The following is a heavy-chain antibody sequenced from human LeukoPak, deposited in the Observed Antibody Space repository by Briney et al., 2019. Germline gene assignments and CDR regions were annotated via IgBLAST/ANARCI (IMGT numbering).Heavy chain of an antibody. CDR2: ISAYNGNT. D-gene: IGHD5-18*01. J-gene: IGHJ4*02. CDR3: ARDQTVGSYGY. CDR1: GYTFTSYG. Sequence: EASVKVSCKASGYTFTSYGISWVRQAPGQGLEWLGWISAYNGNTNYAQKLQGRVTMTTDTSTSTAYMELRSLRSDDTAVYYCARDQTVGSYGYWGQGTLVTVSS. V-gene: IGHV1-18*01.